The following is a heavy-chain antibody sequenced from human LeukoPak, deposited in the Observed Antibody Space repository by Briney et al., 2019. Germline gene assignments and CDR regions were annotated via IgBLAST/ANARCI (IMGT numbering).Heavy chain of an antibody. Sequence: ASVKVSCKASGYTFTSYDINWVRQATGQGLEWMGWMNPNSGNTGYAQKFQGRVTITRNTSISTAYMELSSLRSEDTAVYYCAAQYYYDSSALSAGYWGQGTLVTVSS. CDR1: GYTFTSYD. D-gene: IGHD3-22*01. CDR2: MNPNSGNT. CDR3: AAQYYYDSSALSAGY. J-gene: IGHJ4*02. V-gene: IGHV1-8*03.